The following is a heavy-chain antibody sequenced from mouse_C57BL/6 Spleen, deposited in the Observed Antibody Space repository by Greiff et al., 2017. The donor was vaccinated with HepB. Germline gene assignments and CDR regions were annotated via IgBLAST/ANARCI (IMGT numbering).Heavy chain of an antibody. D-gene: IGHD2-1*01. Sequence: EVMLVESGGGLVKPGGSLKLSCAASGFTFSDYGMHWVRQAPEKGLEWVAYISSGSSTIYYADTVKGRFTISRDNAKNTLFLQMTSLRSEDTAMYYCARDGNYVGKNAMDYWGQGTSVTVSS. J-gene: IGHJ4*01. CDR1: GFTFSDYG. V-gene: IGHV5-17*01. CDR2: ISSGSSTI. CDR3: ARDGNYVGKNAMDY.